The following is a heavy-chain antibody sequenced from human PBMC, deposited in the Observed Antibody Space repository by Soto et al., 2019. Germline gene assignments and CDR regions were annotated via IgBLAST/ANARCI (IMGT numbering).Heavy chain of an antibody. CDR1: GFTFSSYW. D-gene: IGHD3-10*01. CDR3: ARDRLLLWFGELLAPEYSDY. J-gene: IGHJ4*02. CDR2: IKQDGSEK. Sequence: LRLSCAASGFTFSSYWMSWVRQAPGKGLEWVANIKQDGSEKYYVDSVKGRFTISRDNAKNSLYLQMNSLRAEDTAVYYCARDRLLLWFGELLAPEYSDYWGQGTLVTVSS. V-gene: IGHV3-7*01.